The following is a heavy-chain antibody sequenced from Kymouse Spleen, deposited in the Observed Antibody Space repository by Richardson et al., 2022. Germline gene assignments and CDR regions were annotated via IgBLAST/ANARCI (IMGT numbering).Heavy chain of an antibody. CDR2: IWYDGSNK. CDR3: ARDPSYSGSYNYYYYGMDV. V-gene: IGHV3-33*01. D-gene: IGHD1-26*01. CDR1: GFTFSSYG. J-gene: IGHJ6*02. Sequence: QVQLVESGGGVVQPGRSLRLSCAASGFTFSSYGMHWVRQAPGKGLEWVAVIWYDGSNKYYADSVKGRFTISRDNSKNTLYLQMNSLRAEDTAVYYCARDPSYSGSYNYYYYGMDVWGQGTTVTVSS.